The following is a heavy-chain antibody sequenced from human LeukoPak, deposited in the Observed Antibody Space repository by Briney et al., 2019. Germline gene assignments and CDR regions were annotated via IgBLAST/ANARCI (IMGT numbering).Heavy chain of an antibody. CDR3: ARLPYRDGVAQDY. D-gene: IGHD3-16*02. V-gene: IGHV1-46*01. CDR2: INPISGTT. CDR1: GYTFTRYY. Sequence: ASVKVSCKTSGYTFTRYYMQWVRQAPGHGLEWMGIINPISGTTDYAQKFQGRVTMTRNTSTSTVYMELSSLRSEDTAMYYCARLPYRDGVAQDYWGQGTLVTVSP. J-gene: IGHJ4*02.